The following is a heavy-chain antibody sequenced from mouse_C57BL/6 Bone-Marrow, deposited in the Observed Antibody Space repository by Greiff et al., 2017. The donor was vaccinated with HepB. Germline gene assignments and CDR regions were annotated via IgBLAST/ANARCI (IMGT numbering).Heavy chain of an antibody. Sequence: EVKLMESGPGLVKPSQSLSLTCSVTGYSITSGYYWNWIRQFPGNKLEWMGYISYDGSNNYNPSLKNRISITRDTSKNQFFLKLNSVTTEDTATYYCARGGGSYDGYWEDYWGQGTSVTVSS. D-gene: IGHD2-3*01. CDR2: ISYDGSN. J-gene: IGHJ4*01. CDR3: ARGGGSYDGYWEDY. V-gene: IGHV3-6*01. CDR1: GYSITSGYY.